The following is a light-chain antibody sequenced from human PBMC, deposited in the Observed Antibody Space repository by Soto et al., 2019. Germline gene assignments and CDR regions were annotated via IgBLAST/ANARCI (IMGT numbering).Light chain of an antibody. Sequence: DIQLTQSPSFLSASLADRVTITCRASQGIRSYLAWYQQEPGKAPKLLIYAASTLQSGVPSRFSGSGSGTEFTLTISSLQPEDFATYYCQQYETFSGTFGPGTKVDI. CDR3: QQYETFSGT. CDR1: QGIRSY. V-gene: IGKV1-9*01. CDR2: AAS. J-gene: IGKJ1*01.